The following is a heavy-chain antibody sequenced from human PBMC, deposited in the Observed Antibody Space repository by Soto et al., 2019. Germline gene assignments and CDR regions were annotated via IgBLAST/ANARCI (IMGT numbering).Heavy chain of an antibody. CDR1: GVTFSSNA. Sequence: GGSLRLSCAASGVTFSSNAMSWVRQAPGKGLEWVSAISASGGSTYYAGSVKGRFNNARDNSKNTLYLQMNSLRAEDTAGDYCARYSGWYDFDYWGQGTLVTVSS. CDR3: ARYSGWYDFDY. CDR2: ISASGGST. D-gene: IGHD6-19*01. V-gene: IGHV3-23*01. J-gene: IGHJ4*02.